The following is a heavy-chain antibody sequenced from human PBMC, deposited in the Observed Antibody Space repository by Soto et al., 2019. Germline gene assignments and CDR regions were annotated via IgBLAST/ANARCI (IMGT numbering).Heavy chain of an antibody. CDR3: ASDDSLRYPWCLDS. CDR1: EGTFNSYA. J-gene: IGHJ4*02. CDR2: IIPYYNTL. Sequence: QAQVVQSGAEVRKPGSSVKLSCKASEGTFNSYAIAWVRQAPGQGLEWMGGIIPYYNTLNYAQKFQDRVTITADESKNTSVTEISSLRSDDTAASFCASDDSLRYPWCLDSWAQGTLVTVST. V-gene: IGHV1-69*01. D-gene: IGHD2-8*02.